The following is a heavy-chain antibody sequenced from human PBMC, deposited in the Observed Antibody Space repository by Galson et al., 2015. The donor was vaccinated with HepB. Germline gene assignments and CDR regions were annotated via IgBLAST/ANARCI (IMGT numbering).Heavy chain of an antibody. CDR1: GFTASANY. Sequence: SLRLSCAASGFTASANYMNWVRQAPGKGLEWVSVVYRGGGTTYYADSVKGRFTISRDNSKNTLSLQMNSLRAEDTAIYYCARGTYLYDDSGYYFDYWGHGTLVTVSS. D-gene: IGHD3-22*01. CDR2: VYRGGGT. V-gene: IGHV3-53*01. J-gene: IGHJ4*01. CDR3: ARGTYLYDDSGYYFDY.